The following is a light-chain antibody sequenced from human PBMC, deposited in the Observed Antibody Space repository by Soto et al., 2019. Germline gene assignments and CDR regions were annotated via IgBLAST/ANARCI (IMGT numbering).Light chain of an antibody. V-gene: IGKV3-11*01. J-gene: IGKJ1*01. CDR2: DAS. Sequence: EVVLTQSPATLSLSPGESATLSCRASQSVSSYLAWYQQKPGQGPRLLIYDASNRATGVSARFSGSGSGTDFTLTISSLETEDFAVYYCHQRSSWPRGSFGQGTRWIS. CDR1: QSVSSY. CDR3: HQRSSWPRGS.